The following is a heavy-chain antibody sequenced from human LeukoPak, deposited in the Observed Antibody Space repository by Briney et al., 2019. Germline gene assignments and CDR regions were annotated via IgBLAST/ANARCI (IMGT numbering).Heavy chain of an antibody. V-gene: IGHV1-46*01. CDR3: ARDQSGKWELLSGGWFDP. J-gene: IGHJ5*02. CDR2: INPSGDFT. Sequence: ASVKVSCKASGYTFGTHWMHWVRQAPGQGLEWMAIINPSGDFTSYSQKFQGRVTVTRDMSTRTVYMELSNLRSEDTAVYYCARDQSGKWELLSGGWFDPWGQGTLVTVSS. D-gene: IGHD1-26*01. CDR1: GYTFGTHW.